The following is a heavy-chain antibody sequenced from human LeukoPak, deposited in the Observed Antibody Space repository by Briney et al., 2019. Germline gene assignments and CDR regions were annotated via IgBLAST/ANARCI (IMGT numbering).Heavy chain of an antibody. D-gene: IGHD3-10*01. CDR2: IYYSGST. CDR1: GGSISSSSYY. J-gene: IGHJ3*02. Sequence: SETLSLTCTVSGGSISSSSYYWGWIRQPPGKGLEWIGSIYYSGSTYYNPSLKSRVTISVDTSKNQFSLKLSSVTAADTAVYYCARWRGFGESDDAFDIWGQGTMVTVSS. V-gene: IGHV4-39*07. CDR3: ARWRGFGESDDAFDI.